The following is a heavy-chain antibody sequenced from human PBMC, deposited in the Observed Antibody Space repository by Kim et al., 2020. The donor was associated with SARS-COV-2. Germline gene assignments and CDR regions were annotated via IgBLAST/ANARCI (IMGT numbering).Heavy chain of an antibody. CDR1: GFTFSSYE. CDR3: ARDYSNLFDY. CDR2: ISASGTTI. J-gene: IGHJ4*02. V-gene: IGHV3-48*03. Sequence: GGSLRLSCAASGFTFSSYEMNWVRQAPGKGLEWISYISASGTTIHYADSVKGRFTISRDNAKNSLYLQMSSLRAEDTAIYYCARDYSNLFDYWGQGTLVTVSS. D-gene: IGHD1-7*01.